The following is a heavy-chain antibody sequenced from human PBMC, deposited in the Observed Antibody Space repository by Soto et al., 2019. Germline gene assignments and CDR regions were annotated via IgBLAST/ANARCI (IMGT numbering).Heavy chain of an antibody. CDR2: IWYDGSNK. D-gene: IGHD1-26*01. CDR1: GFTFSSYG. J-gene: IGHJ4*02. CDR3: AREFPSGSYSFDY. V-gene: IGHV3-33*01. Sequence: GGSLRLSCAASGFTFSSYGMHWVRQAPGKGLEWVAVIWYDGSNKYYADSVKGRFTISRDNSKNTLHLQMNSLRAEDTAVYYCAREFPSGSYSFDYWGQGTLVTVSS.